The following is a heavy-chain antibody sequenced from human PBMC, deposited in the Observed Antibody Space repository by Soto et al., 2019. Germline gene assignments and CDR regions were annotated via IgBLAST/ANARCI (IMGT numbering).Heavy chain of an antibody. V-gene: IGHV4-59*12. Sequence: SETLSLTCTFSVGSIISYYWSWIRQPPGKGLEWIGYIYYSGSTNYNPSLKSRVTISVDTSKNQFSLKLSSVTAADTAVYYCARGSGGSSRGVNWFDPWGQGTLVTVSS. J-gene: IGHJ5*02. CDR3: ARGSGGSSRGVNWFDP. CDR1: VGSIISYY. CDR2: IYYSGST. D-gene: IGHD1-26*01.